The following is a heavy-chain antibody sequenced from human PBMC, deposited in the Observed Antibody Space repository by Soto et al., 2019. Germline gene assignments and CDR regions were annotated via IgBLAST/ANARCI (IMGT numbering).Heavy chain of an antibody. CDR2: IIPIFGTA. J-gene: IGHJ3*01. V-gene: IGHV1-69*13. CDR1: GYSFTNND. Sequence: SVKVSCKASGYSFTNNDVSWVRQATGQGLEWMGGIIPIFGTANYAQKFQGRVTITADESTSTAYMELSSLRSEDTAVYYCGRRANHSDSSGYSEGVPRGDFDFWGQGTMVTVSS. CDR3: GRRANHSDSSGYSEGVPRGDFDF. D-gene: IGHD3-22*01.